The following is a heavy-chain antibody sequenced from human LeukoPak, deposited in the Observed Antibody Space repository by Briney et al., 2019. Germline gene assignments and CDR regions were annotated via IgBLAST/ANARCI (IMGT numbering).Heavy chain of an antibody. CDR3: AKSGQQLVHSYFDY. Sequence: PGRSLRLSCAASGFTFSSYGMHWVRQAPGKGLEWVAAISYDGSNKYYADSVKGRFTISRDNSKNTLYLQMNSLRAEDTAVYYCAKSGQQLVHSYFDYWGQGTLVTVSS. CDR1: GFTFSSYG. J-gene: IGHJ4*02. CDR2: ISYDGSNK. V-gene: IGHV3-30*18. D-gene: IGHD6-13*01.